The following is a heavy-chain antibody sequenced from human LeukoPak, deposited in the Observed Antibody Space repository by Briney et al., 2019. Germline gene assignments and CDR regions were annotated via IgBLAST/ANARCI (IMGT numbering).Heavy chain of an antibody. CDR1: GFTFSSYW. J-gene: IGHJ4*02. CDR3: AKGSGRGDY. Sequence: GGSLRLSCAASGFTFSSYWMSWVRQAPGKGLEWVANIKQGGSEKYYGDSVKGRFTISRDNAKNSLYLQMNSLRAEDTAVYYCAKGSGRGDYWGQGTLVTVSS. V-gene: IGHV3-7*03. D-gene: IGHD3-3*01. CDR2: IKQGGSEK.